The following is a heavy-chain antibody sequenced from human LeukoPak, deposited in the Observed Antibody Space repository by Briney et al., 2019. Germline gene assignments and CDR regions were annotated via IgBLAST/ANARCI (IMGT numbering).Heavy chain of an antibody. D-gene: IGHD6-6*01. J-gene: IGHJ6*03. CDR2: IYYSGST. CDR1: GGSISSSSYY. Sequence: SETLSLTCTVSGGSISSSSYYWGWIRQPPGKGLEWIGSIYYSGSTYYNPSLKSRVTISVDTSKNQFSLKLSSVTAADTAVYYCARVRSVRAARYYYYMDVWGKGTTVTVSS. CDR3: ARVRSVRAARYYYYMDV. V-gene: IGHV4-39*01.